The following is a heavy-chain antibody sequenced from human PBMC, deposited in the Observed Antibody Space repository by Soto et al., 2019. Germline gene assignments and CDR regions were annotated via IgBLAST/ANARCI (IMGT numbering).Heavy chain of an antibody. J-gene: IGHJ6*02. CDR2: IIPVFGAA. D-gene: IGHD2-2*01. CDR3: AKVRYSSPMGYYYGMDV. CDR1: RVAFNKFI. Sequence: SVKVSCKASRVAFNKFIVTWVRQAPGLGLEWVGGIIPVFGAANYAQKFQGRVTITADESTSTSYMEVNNLRSEDTAVYYCAKVRYSSPMGYYYGMDVRGQGTTVTVSS. V-gene: IGHV1-69*13.